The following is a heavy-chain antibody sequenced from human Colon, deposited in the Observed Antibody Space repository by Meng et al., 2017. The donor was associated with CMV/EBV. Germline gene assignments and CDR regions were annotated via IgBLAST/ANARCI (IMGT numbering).Heavy chain of an antibody. CDR2: IYYSGRT. Sequence: ESLKISCAASGFTFSSYSMNWVRQAPGKGLEWIGSIYYSGRTYYNTYLKSRVTISIDTSKNQFSLKLTSVTAADTAAYYCARVQSTKYYYSSGDYWGQGTLVTVSS. J-gene: IGHJ4*02. D-gene: IGHD3-10*01. CDR3: ARVQSTKYYYSSGDY. CDR1: GFTFSSYS. V-gene: IGHV4-39*07.